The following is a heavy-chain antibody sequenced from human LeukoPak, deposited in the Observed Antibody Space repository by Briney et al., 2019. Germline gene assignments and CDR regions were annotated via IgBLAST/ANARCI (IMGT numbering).Heavy chain of an antibody. CDR3: AREEPTEDGSAFDY. CDR2: IYYSGST. CDR1: GGSISSGDYY. J-gene: IGHJ4*02. D-gene: IGHD3-10*01. Sequence: SQTLSLTCTVSGGSISSGDYYWSWIRQPPGKGLEWIGYIYYSGSTCYNPSLKSRVTISVDTSKNQFSLKLSSVTAADTAVYYCAREEPTEDGSAFDYWGQGTLVTVSS. V-gene: IGHV4-30-4*08.